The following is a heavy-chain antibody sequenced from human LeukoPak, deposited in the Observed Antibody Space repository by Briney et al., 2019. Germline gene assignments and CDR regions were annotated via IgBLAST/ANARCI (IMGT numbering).Heavy chain of an antibody. CDR2: ISGSGGIT. J-gene: IGHJ6*02. Sequence: GGSLRLSCAASGFTFSSYAMSWVRQAPGKGPQWVSAISGSGGITYYADSVKGRFAISRDNSKNTLYLQLNSLRAEDTAVYYCAKGGYCSGGSCYPMDVWGQGTTVTVSS. CDR3: AKGGYCSGGSCYPMDV. CDR1: GFTFSSYA. D-gene: IGHD2-15*01. V-gene: IGHV3-23*01.